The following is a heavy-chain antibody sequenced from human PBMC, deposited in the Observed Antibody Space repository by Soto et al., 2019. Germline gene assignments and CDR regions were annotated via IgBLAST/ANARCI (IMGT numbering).Heavy chain of an antibody. CDR1: GFTFSSYG. CDR2: ISYDGSNK. J-gene: IGHJ4*02. Sequence: QVQLVESGGGVVQPGRSLRLSCAASGFTFSSYGMHWVRQAPGKGLEWVAVISYDGSNKYYADSVKGRFTISRDNSKNTLYLQMNSLRAEDTAVYYCAKDLQGRESDYWGQGTLVTVSS. V-gene: IGHV3-30*18. CDR3: AKDLQGRESDY.